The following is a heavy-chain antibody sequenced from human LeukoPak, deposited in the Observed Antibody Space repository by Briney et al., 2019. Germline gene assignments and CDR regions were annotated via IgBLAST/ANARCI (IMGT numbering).Heavy chain of an antibody. Sequence: GGSLRLSCAGSGFTFSDFWMTWVRQTPGKGLEWVANIKEDGAEKNLVDSVKGRFTISRDNAQNSLYLQMNSLRVEDTAVYYCADPGVGYWGQGSLVTVSA. CDR3: ADPGVGY. CDR1: GFTFSDFW. D-gene: IGHD2-8*01. J-gene: IGHJ4*02. CDR2: IKEDGAEK. V-gene: IGHV3-7*01.